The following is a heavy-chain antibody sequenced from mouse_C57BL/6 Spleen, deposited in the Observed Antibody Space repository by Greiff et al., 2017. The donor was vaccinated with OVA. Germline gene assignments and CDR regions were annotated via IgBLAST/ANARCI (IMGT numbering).Heavy chain of an antibody. CDR3: ARELTTVVAMDAMDY. J-gene: IGHJ4*01. CDR1: GYTFTDYY. CDR2: INPNNGGT. D-gene: IGHD1-1*01. V-gene: IGHV1-26*01. Sequence: VQLQQSGPELVKPGASVKISCKASGYTFTDYYMNWVKQSHGKSLEWIGDINPNNGGTSYNQKFKGKATLTVDKSSSTAYMELRSLTSEDSAVYYCARELTTVVAMDAMDYWGQGTSVTVSS.